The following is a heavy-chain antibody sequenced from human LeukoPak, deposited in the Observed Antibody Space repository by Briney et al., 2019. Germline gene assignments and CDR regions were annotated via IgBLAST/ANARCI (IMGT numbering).Heavy chain of an antibody. V-gene: IGHV3-53*01. J-gene: IGHJ5*02. CDR1: GFTVSSNY. D-gene: IGHD1-1*01. Sequence: GGSLRLSCAASGFTVSSNYMSWVRQAPGKGLEWVSVIYSGGSTYYADSVKGRFTISRDNSKNTLHLQMNSLRAEDTAVYYCARANWNDGFWFDPWGQGTLVTVSS. CDR2: IYSGGST. CDR3: ARANWNDGFWFDP.